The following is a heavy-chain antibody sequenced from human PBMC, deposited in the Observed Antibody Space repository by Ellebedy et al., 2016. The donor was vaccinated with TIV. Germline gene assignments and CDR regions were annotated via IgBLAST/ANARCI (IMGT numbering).Heavy chain of an antibody. CDR3: ARHITSTWLFDH. V-gene: IGHV3-23*01. J-gene: IGHJ4*02. CDR1: GFTFSSYA. CDR2: ITGSGGGT. D-gene: IGHD5-24*01. Sequence: PGGSLRLSFAASGFTFSSYAMSWVRQAPGKGLDWVPAITGSGGGTYYADSVKGRFTISRDNSKNTLYLQMDSLRAEDTAIYYCARHITSTWLFDHWGQGTLVTVAS.